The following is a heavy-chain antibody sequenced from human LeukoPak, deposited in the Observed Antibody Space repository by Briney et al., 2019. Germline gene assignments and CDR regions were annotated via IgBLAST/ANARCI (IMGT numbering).Heavy chain of an antibody. CDR1: GGSISSSSYY. V-gene: IGHV4-39*07. CDR3: ARLIRYYYDSSGRFDY. D-gene: IGHD3-22*01. CDR2: IYYSGST. J-gene: IGHJ4*02. Sequence: SETLSLTCTVSGGSISSSSYYWGWIRQPPGKGLEWIGSIYYSGSTNYNPSLKSRVTISVDTSKNQFSLKLSSVTAADTAVYYCARLIRYYYDSSGRFDYWGQGTLVTVSS.